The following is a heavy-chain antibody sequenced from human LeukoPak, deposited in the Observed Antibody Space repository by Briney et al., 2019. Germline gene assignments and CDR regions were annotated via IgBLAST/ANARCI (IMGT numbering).Heavy chain of an antibody. V-gene: IGHV3-21*01. Sequence: GGSLRLSCAASGFTFSSYSMNWVRQAPGKGLEWVSSISSSSSYIYYADSVKGRFTISRDNAKNSLYLQMNSLRAEDTAVYYCARDFPIMITFEGDHHGDYWGQGTLVTVSS. CDR3: ARDFPIMITFEGDHHGDY. CDR2: ISSSSSYI. J-gene: IGHJ4*02. CDR1: GFTFSSYS. D-gene: IGHD3-16*01.